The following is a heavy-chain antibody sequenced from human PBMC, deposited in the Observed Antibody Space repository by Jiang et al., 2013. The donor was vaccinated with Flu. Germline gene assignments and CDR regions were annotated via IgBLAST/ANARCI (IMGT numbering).Heavy chain of an antibody. V-gene: IGHV4-61*07. CDR3: ASHFWSGFDI. D-gene: IGHD3-3*01. CDR2: IYYMGAP. Sequence: EWIGYIYYMGAPTTTPPSRSRVTISVDTSKNQFSLKLSSVTAADTAVYYCASHFWSGFDIWGQGTMVTVSS. J-gene: IGHJ3*02.